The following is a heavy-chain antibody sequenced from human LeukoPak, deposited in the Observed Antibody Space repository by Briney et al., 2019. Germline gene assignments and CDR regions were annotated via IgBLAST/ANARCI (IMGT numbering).Heavy chain of an antibody. CDR2: VYYTGSS. Sequence: SETLSLTCSVSGGSVRNYYWNWIRQPPGKGLEWIGYVYYTGSSNSDPSLKSRVTMFVDTSKNQLSLRLSSVSALDTAVYYCARRSSSWKNWFDPWGQGTLVTVSS. V-gene: IGHV4-59*02. D-gene: IGHD6-13*01. CDR3: ARRSSSWKNWFDP. CDR1: GGSVRNYY. J-gene: IGHJ5*02.